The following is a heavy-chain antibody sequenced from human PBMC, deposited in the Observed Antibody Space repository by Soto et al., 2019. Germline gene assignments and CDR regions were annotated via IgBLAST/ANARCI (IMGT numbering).Heavy chain of an antibody. V-gene: IGHV3-7*01. CDR3: ARMYSSGPYDAFDI. J-gene: IGHJ3*02. CDR1: GFTFSSYW. Sequence: PGGSLRLSCAASGFTFSSYWMSWVRQAPGKGLEWVANIKQDGSEKYYVDSVKGRFTISRDNAKNSLYLQMNSLRAEDTAVYYCARMYSSGPYDAFDIWGQGTMVTVSS. CDR2: IKQDGSEK. D-gene: IGHD6-19*01.